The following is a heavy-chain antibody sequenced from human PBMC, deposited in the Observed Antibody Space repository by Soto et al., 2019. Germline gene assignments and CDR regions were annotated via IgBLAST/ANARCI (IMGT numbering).Heavy chain of an antibody. Sequence: QVQLQESGPGLVKPSETLSLTCTVSGGSVSSGSYYWSWIRQPPGKRLEWIGYIYYSGSTNYNPSHKSRVTISVDTTKNQFSLKLSSVTAADTAVYYCAGLLRVNYYANYYYYGMDVWGQGTTVTVSS. D-gene: IGHD3-16*01. CDR3: AGLLRVNYYANYYYYGMDV. CDR2: IYYSGST. V-gene: IGHV4-61*01. J-gene: IGHJ6*02. CDR1: GGSVSSGSYY.